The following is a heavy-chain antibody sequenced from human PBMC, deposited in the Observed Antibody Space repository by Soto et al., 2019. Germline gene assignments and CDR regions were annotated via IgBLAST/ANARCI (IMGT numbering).Heavy chain of an antibody. Sequence: GGSLRLSCAASGFTFSSYSMNWVRQAPGKGLEWVSSISSSSSYIYYADSVKGRFTISRDNAKNSLYLQMNSLRAEDTAVYYCAVLYSSGWYYFQHWGQGTLVTVSS. CDR3: AVLYSSGWYYFQH. J-gene: IGHJ1*01. V-gene: IGHV3-21*01. CDR1: GFTFSSYS. D-gene: IGHD6-19*01. CDR2: ISSSSSYI.